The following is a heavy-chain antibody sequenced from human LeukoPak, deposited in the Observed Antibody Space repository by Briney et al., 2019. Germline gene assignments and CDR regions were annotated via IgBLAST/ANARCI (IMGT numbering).Heavy chain of an antibody. CDR1: GYTFTGYY. Sequence: ASVKVSCKASGYTFTGYYMHWVRQAPGQGLEWMGWINPNSGGTNYAQKFQGRVTMTTDTSTSTAYMELRSLRSDDTAVYYCARDHYGYNGRGNWFDPWGQGTLVTVSS. CDR3: ARDHYGYNGRGNWFDP. V-gene: IGHV1-2*02. J-gene: IGHJ5*02. D-gene: IGHD5-24*01. CDR2: INPNSGGT.